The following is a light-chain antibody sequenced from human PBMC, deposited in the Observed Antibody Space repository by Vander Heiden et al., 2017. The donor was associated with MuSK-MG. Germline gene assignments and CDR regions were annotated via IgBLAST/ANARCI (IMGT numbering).Light chain of an antibody. CDR3: ASFTSGTTWV. CDR2: DVS. Sequence: QSALTQPASVSGSPGQSITISCSGSSDDIGGYYLVSWYQQHPGKVPRLMIYDVSHRPSGISHRFSGSKSGVTASLTISDLQADDEATYYCASFTSGTTWVFGGGTKLTLL. V-gene: IGLV2-14*03. CDR1: SDDIGGYYL. J-gene: IGLJ3*02.